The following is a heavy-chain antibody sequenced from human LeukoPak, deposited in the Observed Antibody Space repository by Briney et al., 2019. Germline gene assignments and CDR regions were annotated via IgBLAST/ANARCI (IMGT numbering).Heavy chain of an antibody. V-gene: IGHV3-48*03. CDR1: GFTFSSFE. Sequence: PGGSLRLSCAAAGFTFSSFEMNWVRQAAGKWLEWVSYISSSGSTIYYADSVKGRFTISRDNAKNSLYLQMNSLRAEDTAVYYCAELGITMIGGVWGKGTTVTISS. J-gene: IGHJ6*04. D-gene: IGHD3-10*02. CDR3: AELGITMIGGV. CDR2: ISSSGSTI.